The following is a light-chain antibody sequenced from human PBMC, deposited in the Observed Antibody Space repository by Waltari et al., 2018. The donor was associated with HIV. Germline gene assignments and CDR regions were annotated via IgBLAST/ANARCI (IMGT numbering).Light chain of an antibody. CDR3: GAYAGGLE. CDR1: SSDTGNYNL. V-gene: IGLV2-23*01. J-gene: IGLJ2*01. Sequence: QSALTQPASVSGSPGQSITISCTGTSSDTGNYNLVSWYQLYPGKAPKLIIYEDNKRPSGVSNRCSGSKSADTASLTISGLQAEDEADYYCGAYAGGLEFGGGTKLTVL. CDR2: EDN.